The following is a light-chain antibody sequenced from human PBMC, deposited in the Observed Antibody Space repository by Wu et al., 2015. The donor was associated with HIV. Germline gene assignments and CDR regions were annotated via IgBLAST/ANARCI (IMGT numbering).Light chain of an antibody. CDR2: AAA. J-gene: IGKJ4*01. Sequence: DIQMTQSPSSLSASVGDRVTITCRASQSVGSYLHWYQQRPGRAPKLLISAAARLQGGVPSRFSGSGFGTDFTLTISSLQPEDFATYYCQQSSTTPLTFGGGTKVEIK. CDR1: QSVGSY. V-gene: IGKV1-39*01. CDR3: QQSSTTPLT.